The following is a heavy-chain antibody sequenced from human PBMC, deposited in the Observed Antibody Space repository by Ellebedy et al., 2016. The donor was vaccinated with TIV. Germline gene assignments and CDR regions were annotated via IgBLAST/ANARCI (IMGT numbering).Heavy chain of an antibody. Sequence: GESLKISCAASGFSFRSYWMTWVRQAPGKGLEWVAKIRQEGDEIYYVESVKGRFTISRDNAKNSLFLQMNSLRVDDTAVYYCARRASYGDYAVQVNPWFDPWGQGTLVTVSS. D-gene: IGHD4-17*01. J-gene: IGHJ5*02. CDR2: IRQEGDEI. V-gene: IGHV3-7*01. CDR1: GFSFRSYW. CDR3: ARRASYGDYAVQVNPWFDP.